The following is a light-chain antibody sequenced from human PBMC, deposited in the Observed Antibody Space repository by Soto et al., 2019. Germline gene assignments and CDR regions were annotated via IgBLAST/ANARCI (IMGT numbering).Light chain of an antibody. CDR2: GAS. Sequence: DIQLTQSPSSLSASVGDRVTFTCRASQDISHFLAWYQQRPGEVPRLLLYGASTLQSGVPSRFSGSGFGTDFTLTITSLQPEDVATYYCQKYNKDSPATFGPGTKVDI. CDR3: QKYNKDSPAT. V-gene: IGKV1-27*01. CDR1: QDISHF. J-gene: IGKJ1*01.